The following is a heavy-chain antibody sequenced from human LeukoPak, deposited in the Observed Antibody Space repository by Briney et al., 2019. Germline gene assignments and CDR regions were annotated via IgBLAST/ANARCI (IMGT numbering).Heavy chain of an antibody. D-gene: IGHD4/OR15-4a*01. V-gene: IGHV3-66*04. CDR2: IYSGGST. J-gene: IGHJ4*02. CDR1: GFTVSSNY. CDR3: ARRAGAYSHPYDY. Sequence: GGSLRLSCAASGFTVSSNYMSWVRQAPGKGLEWVSVIYSGGSTYYADSVKGRFTISRDNSKNTQYLQMNSLRAEDTAVYYCARRAGAYSHPYDYWGQGTLVTVSS.